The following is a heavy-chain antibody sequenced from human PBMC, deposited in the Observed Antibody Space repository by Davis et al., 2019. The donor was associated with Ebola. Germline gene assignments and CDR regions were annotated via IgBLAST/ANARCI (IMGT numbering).Heavy chain of an antibody. J-gene: IGHJ4*02. CDR1: VITFSSYA. V-gene: IGHV3-23*01. D-gene: IGHD3-22*01. CDR3: LGDYYDSSGLPHDY. Sequence: GGSLRLSCTDSVITFSSYAMTWVRQAPGKGLEWVSAISGSGGSTYYADSVKGRFTISRDNSKKTLYLQMNSLRAEDTAVYYCLGDYYDSSGLPHDYWGQGTLVIVSS. CDR2: ISGSGGST.